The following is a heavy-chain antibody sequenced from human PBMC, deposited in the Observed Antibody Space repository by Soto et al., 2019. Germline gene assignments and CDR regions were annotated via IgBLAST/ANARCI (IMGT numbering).Heavy chain of an antibody. CDR3: ASASGQSDPGSLVFDS. J-gene: IGHJ4*02. Sequence: GRSLRLSCEACDCNFSNNAMSWVRQDRGKGLERVQVITATGGDSLYADSVKGRFTISRDNSQNTLYLHMNSPRSEQQAIHYCASASGQSDPGSLVFDSWGQGTRVSVSS. CDR1: DCNFSNNA. D-gene: IGHD2-15*01. CDR2: ITATGGDS. V-gene: IGHV3-23*01.